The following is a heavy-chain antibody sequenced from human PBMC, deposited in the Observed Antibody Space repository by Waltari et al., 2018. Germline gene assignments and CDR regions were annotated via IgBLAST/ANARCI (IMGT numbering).Heavy chain of an antibody. CDR1: GVTFSSYA. D-gene: IGHD3-10*01. V-gene: IGHV3-23*01. J-gene: IGHJ4*02. CDR3: AKDRIGEGKFDY. CDR2: ISGSGGST. Sequence: EVQLLESGGGLVQPGGSLRLSCAASGVTFSSYAMSWVLQAPGKGLEWVSAISGSGGSTYYADSVKGRFTISRDNSKNTLYLQMNSLRAEDTAVYYCAKDRIGEGKFDYWGQGTLVTVSS.